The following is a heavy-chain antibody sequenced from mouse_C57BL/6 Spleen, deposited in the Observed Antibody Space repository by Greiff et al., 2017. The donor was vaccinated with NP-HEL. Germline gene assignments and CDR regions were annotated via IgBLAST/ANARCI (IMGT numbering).Heavy chain of an antibody. V-gene: IGHV1-55*01. CDR2: IYPGSGST. CDR1: GYTFTSYW. CDR3: ARMGSSYPYYYAMDY. J-gene: IGHJ4*01. D-gene: IGHD1-1*01. Sequence: QVQLQQPGAELVKPGASVKMSCKASGYTFTSYWITWVKQRPGPGLEWIGDIYPGSGSTNYNEKFKSKATLTVDTSSSTAYMQLSSLTSEDSAVYYCARMGSSYPYYYAMDYWGQGTSVTVSS.